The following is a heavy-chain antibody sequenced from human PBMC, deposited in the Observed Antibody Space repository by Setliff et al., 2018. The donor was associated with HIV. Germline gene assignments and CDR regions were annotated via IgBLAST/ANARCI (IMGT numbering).Heavy chain of an antibody. V-gene: IGHV1-69*06. J-gene: IGHJ5*02. Sequence: VASVKVSCKASGGAFTSYAFSWVRQAPGQGLEWMGRIIPVYHTTDYAPQFQGRVTITADKSTSTVYMDLSNLRSDDTATYHCAPDFGDNWFDPWGQGTLVTVSS. CDR1: GGAFTSYA. CDR3: APDFGDNWFDP. D-gene: IGHD4-17*01. CDR2: IIPVYHTT.